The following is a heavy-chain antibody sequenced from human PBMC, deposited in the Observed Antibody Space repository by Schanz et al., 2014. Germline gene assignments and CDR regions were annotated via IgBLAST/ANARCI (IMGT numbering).Heavy chain of an antibody. CDR1: GGSIRSGTYY. CDR2: VFPNGIT. Sequence: QVQLQESGPGLAKPSQTLSLTCTVSGGSIRSGTYYWSWIRQPAGKALEWVGRVFPNGITNYNPSLRIRVTISLDTSKNQFSLTRTSLAAADTAVYYCARDTTWRLDLWGRGTLVTVSS. J-gene: IGHJ2*01. V-gene: IGHV4-61*02. CDR3: ARDTTWRLDL. D-gene: IGHD1-1*01.